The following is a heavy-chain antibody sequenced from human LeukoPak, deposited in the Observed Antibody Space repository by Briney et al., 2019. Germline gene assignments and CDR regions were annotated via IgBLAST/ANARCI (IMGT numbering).Heavy chain of an antibody. Sequence: GGSLRLSCAASGSTFDDYAMHWVRQAPGKCLEWVSGISWNSGSIGYADSVKGRFTISRDNAKNSLYLQMNSLRAEDTALYYCAKDGSYDSSGYSNFDYWGQGTLVTVSS. CDR2: ISWNSGSI. CDR3: AKDGSYDSSGYSNFDY. V-gene: IGHV3-9*01. D-gene: IGHD3-22*01. J-gene: IGHJ4*02. CDR1: GSTFDDYA.